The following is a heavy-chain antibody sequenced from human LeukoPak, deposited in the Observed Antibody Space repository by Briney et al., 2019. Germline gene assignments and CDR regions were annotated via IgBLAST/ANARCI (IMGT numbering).Heavy chain of an antibody. CDR2: IYYSGST. D-gene: IGHD1-26*01. CDR1: GGSISSGRYY. V-gene: IGHV4-31*03. CDR3: ARAGRGRQDY. Sequence: SETLSLTCTVSGGSISSGRYYWSWIRQHPGKGLEWIGYIYYSGSTYYNPSLKSRVTISVDTSKNQFSLKLSSVTAADTAVYYCARAGRGRQDYWGQGTLVTVSS. J-gene: IGHJ4*02.